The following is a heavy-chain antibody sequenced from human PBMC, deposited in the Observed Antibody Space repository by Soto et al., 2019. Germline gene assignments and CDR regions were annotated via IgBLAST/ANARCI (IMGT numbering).Heavy chain of an antibody. CDR3: APPRAVDTTGG. D-gene: IGHD4-17*01. J-gene: IGHJ4*02. CDR1: GFTFSSYA. CDR2: ISGSGGST. V-gene: IGHV3-23*01. Sequence: EVQLLESGGGLVQPGGSLRLSCAASGFTFSSYAMSWVRQAPGKGLEWVSAISGSGGSTYYADSVKGRFTISRDNSKNTLSRQRNSLRAEDTAVYYCAPPRAVDTTGGWGQGTLVTVSS.